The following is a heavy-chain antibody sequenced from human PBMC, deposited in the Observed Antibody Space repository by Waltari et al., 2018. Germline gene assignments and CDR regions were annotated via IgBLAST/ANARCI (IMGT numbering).Heavy chain of an antibody. CDR3: ARRGGRSSSSRLGYFDY. J-gene: IGHJ4*02. V-gene: IGHV4-34*01. Sequence: QVQLQQWGAGLLKPSETLSLTCAVYGGSFSGYYWSCIRQPQGKGLEWIGEINHSGSTNYNPSLKSRVTISVDTSKNQFSLKLSSVTAADMAVYYCARRGGRSSSSRLGYFDYWGQGTLVTVSS. CDR1: GGSFSGYY. CDR2: INHSGST. D-gene: IGHD6-6*01.